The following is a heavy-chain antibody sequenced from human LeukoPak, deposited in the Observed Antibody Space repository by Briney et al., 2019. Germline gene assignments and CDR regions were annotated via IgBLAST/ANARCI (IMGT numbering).Heavy chain of an antibody. CDR3: VKDPRDTYGTNWFVS. D-gene: IGHD2-21*01. V-gene: IGHV3-23*01. CDR2: ISGTGGAT. Sequence: GGSLRLSCVASGFSFWNYAMSWGRQAPGKGLQWVSQISGTGGATLYAGFARDRFTISRDNSKKTLYLQMSGLRVEDTAMYYCVKDPRDTYGTNWFVSWGQGTLLIVSS. CDR1: GFSFWNYA. J-gene: IGHJ5*01.